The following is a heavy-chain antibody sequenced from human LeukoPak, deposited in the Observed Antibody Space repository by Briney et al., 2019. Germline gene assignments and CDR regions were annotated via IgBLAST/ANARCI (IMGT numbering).Heavy chain of an antibody. CDR3: ARVGVKLRFLEWYCHCYFDY. Sequence: PSQTLSLTCAVYGGSFSGYYWSWIRQPPGKGLEWIGEINHSGSTNYNPSLKSRVTISVDTSKNQFSLKLSSVTPADTPVYYCARVGVKLRFLEWYCHCYFDYWGQGTLVTVSS. CDR1: GGSFSGYY. V-gene: IGHV4-34*01. D-gene: IGHD3-3*01. J-gene: IGHJ4*02. CDR2: INHSGST.